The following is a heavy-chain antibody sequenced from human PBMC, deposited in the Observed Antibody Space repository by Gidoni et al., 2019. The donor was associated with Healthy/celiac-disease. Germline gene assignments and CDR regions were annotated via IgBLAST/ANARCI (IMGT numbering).Heavy chain of an antibody. J-gene: IGHJ5*02. D-gene: IGHD6-6*01. CDR1: GGSFSGYY. CDR3: ARLPGGSSSSVRARWFDP. CDR2: INHSGST. Sequence: QVQLQQWGAGLLQPSETLSLTCAVYGGSFSGYYWSWIRPPPGKGLEWIGEINHSGSTNYNPSLKSRVTISVDTSKNQFSLKLSSVTAADTAVYYCARLPGGSSSSVRARWFDPWGQGTLVTVSS. V-gene: IGHV4-34*01.